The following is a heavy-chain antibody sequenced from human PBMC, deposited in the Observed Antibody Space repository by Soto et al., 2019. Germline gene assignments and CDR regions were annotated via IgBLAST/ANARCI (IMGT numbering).Heavy chain of an antibody. CDR1: GGSISSSSYY. D-gene: IGHD3-22*01. CDR2: IYTSGST. CDR3: ARAFKINDSSGYFFDY. J-gene: IGHJ4*02. Sequence: SETLSLTCTVSGGSISSSSYYWSWIRQPAGKGLEWIGRIYTSGSTNYNPSLKSRVTMSVDTSKNQFSLKLSSVTAADTAVYYXARAFKINDSSGYFFDYWGQGTLVTVSS. V-gene: IGHV4-61*02.